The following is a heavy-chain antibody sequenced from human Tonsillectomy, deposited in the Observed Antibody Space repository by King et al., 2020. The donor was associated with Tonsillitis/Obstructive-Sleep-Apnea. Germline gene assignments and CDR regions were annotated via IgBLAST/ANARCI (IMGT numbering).Heavy chain of an antibody. D-gene: IGHD4-23*01. J-gene: IGHJ4*02. CDR2: IYHIGST. CDR1: GGSISSSNW. CDR3: ARDLGGVTPNQAGV. Sequence: QLQESGPGLVKPSGTLSLTCAVSGGSISSSNWWSLVRQPPGKGLEWIGDIYHIGSTNYNPALKSRVTISVDKSKNQFSLKLSSVTAADTAVYYCARDLGGVTPNQAGVWGQGTLVTVSS. V-gene: IGHV4-4*02.